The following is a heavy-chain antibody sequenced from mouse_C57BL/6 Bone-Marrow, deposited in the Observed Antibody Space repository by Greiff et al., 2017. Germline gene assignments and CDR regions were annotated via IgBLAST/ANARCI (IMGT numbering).Heavy chain of an antibody. CDR1: GFTFSSYA. CDR3: ARDGDGVYAMDY. V-gene: IGHV5-4*01. D-gene: IGHD1-1*02. Sequence: EVKLVESGGGLVKPGGSLKLSCAASGFTFSSYAMSWVRQTPEKRLEWVATISDGGSYTYYPDNVKGRFTISRGNAKNNLYLQMSHLKSEDTAMYYCARDGDGVYAMDYWGQGTSVTVSS. CDR2: ISDGGSYT. J-gene: IGHJ4*01.